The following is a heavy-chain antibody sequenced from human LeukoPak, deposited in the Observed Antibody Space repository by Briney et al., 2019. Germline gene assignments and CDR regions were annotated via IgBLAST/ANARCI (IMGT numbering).Heavy chain of an antibody. V-gene: IGHV3-48*03. CDR3: ARVGAVATDY. J-gene: IGHJ4*02. D-gene: IGHD6-19*01. CDR1: GFTFSSYE. Sequence: PGGSLRLSCAASGFTFSSYEMNWVRQAPGKGLEWVSYISSSGSTIYYADSVKGRFTISRDNAKNSLYLQMNSLRAEDTAVYYCARVGAVATDYWGQGTLVTVSS. CDR2: ISSSGSTI.